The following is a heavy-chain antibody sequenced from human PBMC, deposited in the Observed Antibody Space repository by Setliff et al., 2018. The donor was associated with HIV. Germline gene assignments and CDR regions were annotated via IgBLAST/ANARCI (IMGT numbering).Heavy chain of an antibody. V-gene: IGHV4-38-2*01. D-gene: IGHD2-15*01. Sequence: SETLSLTCAVSGYSIISDYYWGWIRQSPGKGLEWIENIYHSGSPYYNPSLRSGVTILIDTSKKQSSRRLRSVSAADTAVYFCARWGASGGRPDWHAFDMWGQGTMVTVSS. J-gene: IGHJ3*02. CDR3: ARWGASGGRPDWHAFDM. CDR2: IYHSGSP. CDR1: GYSIISDYY.